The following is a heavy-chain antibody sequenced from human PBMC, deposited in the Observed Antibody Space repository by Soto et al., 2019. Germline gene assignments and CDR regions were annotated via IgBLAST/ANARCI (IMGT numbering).Heavy chain of an antibody. J-gene: IGHJ4*02. CDR3: ARAVHDIVVVVAATYDY. D-gene: IGHD2-15*01. CDR2: ISSSSSYI. Sequence: PGGSLRLSCAASGFTFSSYSMNWVRQAPGKGLEWVSSISSSSSYIYYADSVKGRFTISRGNAKNSLYLQMNSLRAEDTAVYYCARAVHDIVVVVAATYDYWGQGTLVTVSS. CDR1: GFTFSSYS. V-gene: IGHV3-21*01.